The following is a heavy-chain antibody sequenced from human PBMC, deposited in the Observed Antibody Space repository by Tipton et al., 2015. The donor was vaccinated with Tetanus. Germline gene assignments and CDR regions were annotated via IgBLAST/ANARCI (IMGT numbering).Heavy chain of an antibody. CDR3: ARDNYDNFKKGPFDS. V-gene: IGHV4-61*08. J-gene: IGHJ4*02. CDR1: GGSVRSGDYS. Sequence: TLSLTCTVSGGSVRSGDYSWNWIRQPPGKGLEWLAYVSYSGRTNSNYSLKSRITISQDTSKNQFSLRLTSVTSADTAVYYCARDNYDNFKKGPFDSWGQGTLVIVSS. CDR2: VSYSGRT. D-gene: IGHD3-3*01.